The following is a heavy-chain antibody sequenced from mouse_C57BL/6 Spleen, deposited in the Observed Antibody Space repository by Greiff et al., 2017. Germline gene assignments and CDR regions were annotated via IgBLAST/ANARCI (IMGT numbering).Heavy chain of an antibody. V-gene: IGHV5-17*01. CDR2: ISSGSSTI. CDR3: ARGGYYDSFAY. D-gene: IGHD2-3*01. Sequence: DVMLVESGGGLVKPGGSLKLSCAASGFTFSYYGMHWVRQAPEKGLEWVAYISSGSSTIYYADTVKGRFTISRDNAKNTLFLQMTSLRSEDTAMYYCARGGYYDSFAYWGQGTLVTVSA. CDR1: GFTFSYYG. J-gene: IGHJ3*01.